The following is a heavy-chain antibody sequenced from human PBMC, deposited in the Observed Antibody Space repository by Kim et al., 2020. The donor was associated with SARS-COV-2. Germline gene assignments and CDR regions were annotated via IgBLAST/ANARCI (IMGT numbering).Heavy chain of an antibody. J-gene: IGHJ4*02. D-gene: IGHD1-1*01. CDR2: IL. Sequence: ILSYANSVRGRFTISTDNAKDSLYLQMNSLKDEDTAVYYCVRDLNFAFDFWGQGALVTVSS. CDR3: VRDLNFAFDF. V-gene: IGHV3-48*02.